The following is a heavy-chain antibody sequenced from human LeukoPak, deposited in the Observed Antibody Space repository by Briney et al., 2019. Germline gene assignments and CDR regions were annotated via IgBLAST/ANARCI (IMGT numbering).Heavy chain of an antibody. V-gene: IGHV4-59*01. D-gene: IGHD5-18*01. J-gene: IGHJ3*02. CDR1: DGSISSYY. CDR2: IYYSGST. CDR3: AREYTAPDAFDI. Sequence: SETLSLTCTVSDGSISSYYWSWIRQPPGKGLEWIGYIYYSGSTNYNPSVKSRVTISVDTSKNQFSLKLSSVTAADTAVYYCAREYTAPDAFDIWGQGTMVTVSS.